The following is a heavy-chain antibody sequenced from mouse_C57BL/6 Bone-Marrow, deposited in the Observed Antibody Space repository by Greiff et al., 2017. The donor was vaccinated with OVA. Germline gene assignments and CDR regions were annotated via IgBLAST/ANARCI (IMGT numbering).Heavy chain of an antibody. V-gene: IGHV1-81*01. CDR2: IYPRSGNT. CDR3: ARKGDLLWLRRGFYYAMDY. D-gene: IGHD2-2*01. CDR1: GYTFTSYG. J-gene: IGHJ4*01. Sequence: VQLQESGAELARPGASVKLSCKASGYTFTSYGISWVKQRTGQGLEWIGEIYPRSGNTYYNEKFKGKATLTADKSSSTAYMEFRSLTSEDSAVYFCARKGDLLWLRRGFYYAMDYWGQGTSVTVSS.